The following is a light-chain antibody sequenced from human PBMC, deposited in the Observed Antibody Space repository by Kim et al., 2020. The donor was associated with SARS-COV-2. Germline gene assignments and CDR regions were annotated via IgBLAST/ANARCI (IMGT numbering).Light chain of an antibody. CDR2: GAS. CDR1: QSISSN. V-gene: IGKV3-15*01. J-gene: IGKJ2*01. Sequence: SVSPGERATLSCRASQSISSNLAWYQQTPGQAPRLLIYGASTRATGIPASFSGSGSGTEFILTISSLRSEDFAVYYCQQYDSWPRTFGQGTKLEI. CDR3: QQYDSWPRT.